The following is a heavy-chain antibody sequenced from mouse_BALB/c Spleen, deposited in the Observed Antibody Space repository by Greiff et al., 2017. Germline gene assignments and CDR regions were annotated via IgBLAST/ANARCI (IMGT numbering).Heavy chain of an antibody. CDR1: GDSITSGY. CDR3: ARWIYGSSPYYFDY. CDR2: ISYSGST. V-gene: IGHV3-8*02. J-gene: IGHJ2*01. D-gene: IGHD1-1*01. Sequence: EVQLQESGPSLVKPSQTLSLTCSVTGDSITSGYWNWIRKFPGNKLEYMGYISYSGSTYYNPSLKSRISITRDTSKNQYYLQLNSVTTEDTATYYCARWIYGSSPYYFDYWGQGTTLTVSS.